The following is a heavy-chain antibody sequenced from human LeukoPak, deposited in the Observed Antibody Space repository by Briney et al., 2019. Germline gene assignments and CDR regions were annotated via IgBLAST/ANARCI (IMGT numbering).Heavy chain of an antibody. CDR3: ARDYDSSGYYDY. D-gene: IGHD3-22*01. CDR1: GYTFTGYY. V-gene: IGHV1-2*02. Sequence: ASVKVSCKASGYTFTGYYMHWVRQASGQGLEWMGWINPNSGGTNYAQKFQGRVTMTRDTSISTAYMELSRLRSDDTAVYYCARDYDSSGYYDYWGQGTLVTVSS. CDR2: INPNSGGT. J-gene: IGHJ4*02.